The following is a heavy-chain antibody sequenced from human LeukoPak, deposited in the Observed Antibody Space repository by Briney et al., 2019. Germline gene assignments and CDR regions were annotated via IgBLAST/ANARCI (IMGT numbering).Heavy chain of an antibody. D-gene: IGHD6-13*01. CDR3: ARDPTGAGWFDY. CDR2: IYYTGST. Sequence: SETLSLTCTVSGGSISNYYWSWIRQPPGKGLEWIGSIYYTGSTNYNPSLKSRVTISIDTSKKHFSLKLSSVSAADTAVHYCARDPTGAGWFDYWGQGTLVTVSS. CDR1: GGSISNYY. J-gene: IGHJ5*01. V-gene: IGHV4-59*01.